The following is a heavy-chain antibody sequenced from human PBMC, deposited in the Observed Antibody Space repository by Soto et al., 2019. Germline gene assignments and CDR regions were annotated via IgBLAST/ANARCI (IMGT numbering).Heavy chain of an antibody. CDR2: INYSGNT. Sequence: QLRLQESGSGLVKPSQTLSLTCTVSGGSLSSGSFSWGWIRQPPGKGLEWIGYINYSGNTYYNPSPRRRVTISRDMSTNQFSLKLGSVTAADTAVYCCARGGGSTDYVANYYFDYWGRGTLVTVSS. CDR1: GGSLSSGSFS. D-gene: IGHD4-17*01. CDR3: ARGGGSTDYVANYYFDY. V-gene: IGHV4-30-2*01. J-gene: IGHJ4*02.